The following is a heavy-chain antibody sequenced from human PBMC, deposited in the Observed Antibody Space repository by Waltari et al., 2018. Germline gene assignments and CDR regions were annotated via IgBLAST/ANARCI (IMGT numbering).Heavy chain of an antibody. D-gene: IGHD3-22*01. Sequence: QAQLVESGGGVVQPGGSLRISCAASGFNFNNPGMLWVRQAPGKGPEWVAFIEYDGYNKHYADSVKGRFTISRDNSKNTLYLQLSGLSREDTAVYSCAKGPDSSHYFSNWLDPWGQGTLVTVSS. CDR2: IEYDGYNK. V-gene: IGHV3-30*02. CDR1: GFNFNNPG. J-gene: IGHJ5*02. CDR3: AKGPDSSHYFSNWLDP.